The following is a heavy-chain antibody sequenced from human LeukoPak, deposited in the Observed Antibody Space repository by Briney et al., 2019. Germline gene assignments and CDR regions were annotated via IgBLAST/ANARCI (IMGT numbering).Heavy chain of an antibody. D-gene: IGHD2-21*01. V-gene: IGHV4-4*07. Sequence: SETLSLTCTVSADSIVSFHWSWIRRSAGKGLEWIGRVFHSGTTKNPSLKSRVTMSLDTSKNLLSLTMTSVTAADTAIYFCARDGHIRGFDSWGQGTLVIVSS. CDR2: VFHSGTT. CDR3: ARDGHIRGFDS. J-gene: IGHJ4*02. CDR1: ADSIVSFH.